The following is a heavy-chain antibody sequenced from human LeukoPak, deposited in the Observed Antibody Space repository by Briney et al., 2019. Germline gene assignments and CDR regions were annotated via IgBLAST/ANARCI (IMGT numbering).Heavy chain of an antibody. V-gene: IGHV4-34*01. Sequence: SETLSLTCAVYGGSFSGYYWSWIRQPPGKGLEWIGEINHSGSTYYNPSLKSRVTISVDRSKNQFSLKLSSVTAADTAVYYCARGSSWYLTYYYYGMDVWGQGTTVTVSS. J-gene: IGHJ6*02. CDR2: INHSGST. D-gene: IGHD6-19*01. CDR1: GGSFSGYY. CDR3: ARGSSWYLTYYYYGMDV.